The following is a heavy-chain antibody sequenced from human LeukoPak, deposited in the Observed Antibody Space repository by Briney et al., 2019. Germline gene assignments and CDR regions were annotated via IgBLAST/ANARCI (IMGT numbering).Heavy chain of an antibody. CDR1: GGSFSGYY. J-gene: IGHJ4*02. Sequence: SETLSLTCAVYGGSFSGYYWSWIRQPPGKGLEWIGEINHSGSTNYNPSLKSRVTISVDTSKNQFSLKLSSVTAADTAVYYCARRDYYDSSGYYYLLNYFDYWGQGTLVTVSS. D-gene: IGHD3-22*01. V-gene: IGHV4-34*01. CDR2: INHSGST. CDR3: ARRDYYDSSGYYYLLNYFDY.